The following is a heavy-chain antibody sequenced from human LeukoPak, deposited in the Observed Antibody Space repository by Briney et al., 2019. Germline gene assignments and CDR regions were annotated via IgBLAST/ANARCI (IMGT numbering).Heavy chain of an antibody. V-gene: IGHV4-59*12. CDR3: ARVVRGVRNYFDY. D-gene: IGHD3-10*01. CDR1: GGSISTYY. J-gene: IGHJ4*02. CDR2: IYYSGST. Sequence: SETLSLTCTVSGGSISTYYWSWIRQPPGKGLECIGYIYYSGSTNYNPSLKSRVTISVGTSKNQFSLQLSSMTAADTAVYYCARVVRGVRNYFDYWGQGTLVTVSS.